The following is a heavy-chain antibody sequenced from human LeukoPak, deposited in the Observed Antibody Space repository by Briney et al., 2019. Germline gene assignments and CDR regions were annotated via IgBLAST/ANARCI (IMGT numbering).Heavy chain of an antibody. CDR2: VYYSGST. Sequence: SETLSLTCTVSGGSISSYYWNWIRQPPGKGLEWIGYVYYSGSTTYNPSLKSRVSISVDTSKNQFSLKLRSVTVADTAVYYCVRDHYYDSSGYTFRHWGQGTLVSVSS. V-gene: IGHV4-59*01. CDR1: GGSISSYY. CDR3: VRDHYYDSSGYTFRH. J-gene: IGHJ1*01. D-gene: IGHD3-22*01.